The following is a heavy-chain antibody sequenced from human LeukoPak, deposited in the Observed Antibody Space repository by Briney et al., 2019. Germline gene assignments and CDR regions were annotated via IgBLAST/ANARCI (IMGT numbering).Heavy chain of an antibody. V-gene: IGHV1-69*04. D-gene: IGHD3-10*01. CDR1: XXXFSXYA. CDR3: AFRFRESHF. J-gene: IGHJ4*02. CDR2: IIPILGIA. Sequence: VSCXXSXXXFSXYAXXWVRQAPGQGLEWMGRIIPILGIANYAQKFQGRVTITADKSTSTAYMELSSLRSEDTAVYYWAFRFRESHFWGPGTLVPLSS.